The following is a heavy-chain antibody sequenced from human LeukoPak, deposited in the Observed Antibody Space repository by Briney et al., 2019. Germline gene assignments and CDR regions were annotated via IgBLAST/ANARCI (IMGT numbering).Heavy chain of an antibody. Sequence: SETLPLTCAVYGGSFSGYYCSWIRQPPGKGLEWIGEINHSGSTNYNPSLKSRVTISVDTSKNQFSLKLSSVTAADTAVYYCARSWGYGSGSYSVGMDVWGQGTKVTVSS. J-gene: IGHJ6*02. CDR1: GGSFSGYY. CDR3: ARSWGYGSGSYSVGMDV. D-gene: IGHD3-10*01. V-gene: IGHV4-34*01. CDR2: INHSGST.